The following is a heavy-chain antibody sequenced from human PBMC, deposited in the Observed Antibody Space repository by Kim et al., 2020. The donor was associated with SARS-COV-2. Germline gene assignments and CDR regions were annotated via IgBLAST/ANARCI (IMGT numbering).Heavy chain of an antibody. J-gene: IGHJ6*02. D-gene: IGHD2-15*01. CDR3: ARELTPGYYGIDV. CDR2: ITRDGSST. Sequence: GGSLRLSCAASGFTFSRYWMHWVRQAPGKGLVWVSRITRDGSSTSYADSVKGRFTISRDNAKNTLYLQMNSLRAEDTAVYYCARELTPGYYGIDVWGQGSTLSVSS. V-gene: IGHV3-74*01. CDR1: GFTFSRYW.